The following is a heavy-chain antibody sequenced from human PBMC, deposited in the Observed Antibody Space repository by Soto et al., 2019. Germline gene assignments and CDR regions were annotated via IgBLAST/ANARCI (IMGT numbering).Heavy chain of an antibody. D-gene: IGHD6-19*01. CDR2: ISYDGSNK. CDR3: ARDLAVAGNGGPNYYYGMDV. Sequence: QVQLVESGGGVVQPGRSLRLSCAASGFTFSSYAMHWVRQAPGKGLEWVAVISYDGSNKYYADSVKGRFTISRDNSKNTLYLQMNSLRAEDTAVYYCARDLAVAGNGGPNYYYGMDVWGQGTTVTVSS. J-gene: IGHJ6*02. CDR1: GFTFSSYA. V-gene: IGHV3-30-3*01.